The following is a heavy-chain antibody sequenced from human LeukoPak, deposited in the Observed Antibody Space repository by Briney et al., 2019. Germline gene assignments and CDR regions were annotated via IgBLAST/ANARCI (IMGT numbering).Heavy chain of an antibody. D-gene: IGHD2-15*01. J-gene: IGHJ4*02. CDR3: ARDRGGRSGLDD. Sequence: GGSLRLSCAASGITFSRSWMSWVRQAPGKGLEWVAFIKEDGGEIYYVDSVKGRFTISRDNAENPLYLQMNSLRAEDTAVYYCARDRGGRSGLDDWGQGTLVTVSS. V-gene: IGHV3-7*04. CDR2: IKEDGGEI. CDR1: GITFSRSW.